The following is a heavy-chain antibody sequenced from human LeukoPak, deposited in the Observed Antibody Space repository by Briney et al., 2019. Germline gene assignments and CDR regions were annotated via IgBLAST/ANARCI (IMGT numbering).Heavy chain of an antibody. CDR3: ARDRAVRGVIITSPLDY. J-gene: IGHJ4*02. CDR2: ISAYNGNT. CDR1: GYTFTSYG. D-gene: IGHD3-10*01. Sequence: ASVKVSCKASGYTFTSYGISWVRQAPGQGLEWMGWISAYNGNTNYAQKLQGRVTMTTDTSTSTAYMELRSLRSDDTAVHYCARDRAVRGVIITSPLDYWGQGTLVTVSS. V-gene: IGHV1-18*01.